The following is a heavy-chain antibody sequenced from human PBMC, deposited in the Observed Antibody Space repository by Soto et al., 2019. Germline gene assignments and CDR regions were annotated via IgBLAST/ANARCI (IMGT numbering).Heavy chain of an antibody. V-gene: IGHV4-34*01. J-gene: IGHJ4*02. D-gene: IGHD6-6*01. CDR2: INHSGST. CDR1: GGSFSGYY. CDR3: ARGLGAARPFDY. Sequence: SETLSLTCAVYGGSFSGYYWSWIRQPPGKGLEWIGEINHSGSTNYNPSLKSRVTISVDTSKNQFSLKLSSVTAADTAVYYCARGLGAARPFDYWGQGTLVTVS.